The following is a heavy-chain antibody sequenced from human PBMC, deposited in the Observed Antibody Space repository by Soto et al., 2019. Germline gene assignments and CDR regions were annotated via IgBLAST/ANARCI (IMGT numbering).Heavy chain of an antibody. CDR1: GFSLSTSGVG. CDR2: IYWDDDK. J-gene: IGHJ3*02. Sequence: QITLKESGPTLVKPTQTLTLTCTFSGFSLSTSGVGVGWIRQPPGKALEWLALIYWDDDKRYSPSLKSRLTITSDTSKSQVVLTMTNMDPVDTATYSCAHSGVLLRFGELFIFGDAFDIWGQGTMVTVSS. D-gene: IGHD3-10*01. V-gene: IGHV2-5*02. CDR3: AHSGVLLRFGELFIFGDAFDI.